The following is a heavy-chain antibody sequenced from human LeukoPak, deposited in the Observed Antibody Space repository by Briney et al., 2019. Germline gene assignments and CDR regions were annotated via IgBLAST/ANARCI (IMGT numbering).Heavy chain of an antibody. CDR3: ARISWFGELRGYFDY. CDR2: IYYSGST. V-gene: IGHV4-59*08. CDR1: GGSISSYY. J-gene: IGHJ4*02. D-gene: IGHD3-10*01. Sequence: SETLSLTCTVSGGSISSYYWSWIRQPPGKGLEWIGYIYYSGSTNYNPSLKSRVTISVDTSKNQFSLKLSSVTAADTAVYYCARISWFGELRGYFDYWGQGTLVTVSS.